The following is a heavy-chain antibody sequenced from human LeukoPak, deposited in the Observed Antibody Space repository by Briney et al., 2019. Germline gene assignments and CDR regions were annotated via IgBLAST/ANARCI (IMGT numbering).Heavy chain of an antibody. D-gene: IGHD2-15*01. Sequence: TSETLSLTCTVSGGSISSNYRSWIRQPPGKGLEWIGYIYHSGSTSYNPSLKSRVTISVDTSKNQFSLKLSSLTAADTAVYYCARHSVVVVAAHIDYWGQGTLVTVSS. J-gene: IGHJ4*02. V-gene: IGHV4-59*08. CDR1: GGSISSNY. CDR2: IYHSGST. CDR3: ARHSVVVVAAHIDY.